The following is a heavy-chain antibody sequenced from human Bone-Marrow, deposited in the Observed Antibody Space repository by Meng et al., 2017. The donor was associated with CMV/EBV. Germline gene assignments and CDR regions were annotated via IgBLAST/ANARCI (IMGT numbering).Heavy chain of an antibody. D-gene: IGHD6-13*01. CDR3: ARDARAQQLVPYYYGMDV. Sequence: GGSLRLSCAASGFSFSSSPMHWVRQAPGKGLEWVAVISYDATNKHYADSVKGRFTISRDNSKNTLYLQMNSLRAEDTAVYYCARDARAQQLVPYYYGMDVWGQGTTVTVSS. CDR1: GFSFSSSP. J-gene: IGHJ6*02. V-gene: IGHV3-30-3*01. CDR2: ISYDATNK.